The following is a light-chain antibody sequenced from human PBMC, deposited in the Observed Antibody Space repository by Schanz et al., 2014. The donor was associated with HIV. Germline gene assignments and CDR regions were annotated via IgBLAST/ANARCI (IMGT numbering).Light chain of an antibody. J-gene: IGKJ1*01. CDR1: QTLRNNLGSSN. CDR2: SAS. Sequence: EVVMTQSPATLSVSPGDRATLSCRASQTLRNNLGSSNFAWYQQKPGQAPRLLIYSASTRATGIPARFSGSGSGTDFTLTISRVEPEDYAVYYCQQYGSPPWTFGQGTKVEV. CDR3: QQYGSPPWT. V-gene: IGKV3-20*01.